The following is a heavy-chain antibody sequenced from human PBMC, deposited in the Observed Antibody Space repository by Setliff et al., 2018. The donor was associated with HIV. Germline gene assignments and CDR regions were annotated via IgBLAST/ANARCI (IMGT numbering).Heavy chain of an antibody. D-gene: IGHD7-27*01. CDR3: AKTPSNWGITGGMDV. J-gene: IGHJ6*02. V-gene: IGHV3-43*01. CDR1: GFAFGDHT. CDR2: ITWDGTIT. Sequence: GGSLRLSCAASGFAFGDHTVHWVRQFPGKGLEWVALITWDGTITDYSESVKGRFTISRDNSQSSLYLQMNSLKTEDSALYHCAKTPSNWGITGGMDVWGQGTTVTVSS.